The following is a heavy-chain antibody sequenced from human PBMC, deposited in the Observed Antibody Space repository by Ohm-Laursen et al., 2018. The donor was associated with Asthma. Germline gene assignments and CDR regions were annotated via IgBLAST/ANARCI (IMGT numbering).Heavy chain of an antibody. CDR2: ISYDGSDK. CDR3: ARRKSYSSGWLGLDY. D-gene: IGHD6-19*01. V-gene: IGHV3-30*03. Sequence: SLRLSCAASGLTFSNYGMHWVRQAPGKGLEWVAVISYDGSDKYYADSVKGRFTISRDNSKNTLYLQMSSLRAEDTAVYCCARRKSYSSGWLGLDYWGQGTLVTVSS. CDR1: GLTFSNYG. J-gene: IGHJ4*02.